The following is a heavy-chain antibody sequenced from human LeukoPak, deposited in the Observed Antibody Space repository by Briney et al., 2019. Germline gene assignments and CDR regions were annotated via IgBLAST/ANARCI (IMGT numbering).Heavy chain of an antibody. CDR2: IYSGGST. D-gene: IGHD1-1*01. V-gene: IGHV3-53*01. Sequence: GGSLRLSCAASGFTVSSNYMSWVRQAPGKGLEWVSVIYSGGSTYYADSVKGRFTISRDNPKNTLYLQMNSLRAEDTAVYYCAKGGVENNDHDAFDIWGQGTMVTVSS. J-gene: IGHJ3*02. CDR3: AKGGVENNDHDAFDI. CDR1: GFTVSSNY.